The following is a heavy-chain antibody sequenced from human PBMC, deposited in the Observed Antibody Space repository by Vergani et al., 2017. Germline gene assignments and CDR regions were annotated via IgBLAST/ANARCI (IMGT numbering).Heavy chain of an antibody. CDR1: GYTFTSYW. CDR2: IYPGDSDT. J-gene: IGHJ3*02. D-gene: IGHD6-13*01. V-gene: IGHV5-51*01. CDR3: ARRSRGIAAAGTHSNAFDI. Sequence: VQLVQSGAEVKKPGASVKVSCKASGYTFTSYWIGWVRQMPGKGLEWMGIIYPGDSDTRYSPSFQGQVTISADKSISTAYLQWSSLKASDTAMYYCARRSRGIAAAGTHSNAFDIWGQGTMVTVSS.